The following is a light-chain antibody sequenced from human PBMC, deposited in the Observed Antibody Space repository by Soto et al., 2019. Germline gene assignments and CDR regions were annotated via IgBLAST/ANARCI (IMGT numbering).Light chain of an antibody. V-gene: IGKV3-15*01. Sequence: EIVLTQSPAALSVSPGERATLSCWASQSVGSTLNWYQQKPGQAPRLLIYDTYIRATGIPARFSGSGSGTEFTLTIASLQSEDFGVYYCQRFNRWPLAFGGGTKV. CDR3: QRFNRWPLA. CDR2: DTY. CDR1: QSVGST. J-gene: IGKJ4*01.